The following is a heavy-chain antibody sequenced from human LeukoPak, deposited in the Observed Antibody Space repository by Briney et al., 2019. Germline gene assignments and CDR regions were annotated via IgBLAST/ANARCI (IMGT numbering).Heavy chain of an antibody. D-gene: IGHD3-9*01. CDR1: GFTFDDYA. CDR3: AKDVNDILTGYPYY. V-gene: IGHV3-43*02. Sequence: GGSLRLSCAASGFTFDDYAMHWVRQAPGKGLEWVSLISGDGGSTYYAGSVKGRFTISRDNSKNSLYLQMNSLRTEDTALYYCAKDVNDILTGYPYYWGQGTLVTVSS. J-gene: IGHJ4*02. CDR2: ISGDGGST.